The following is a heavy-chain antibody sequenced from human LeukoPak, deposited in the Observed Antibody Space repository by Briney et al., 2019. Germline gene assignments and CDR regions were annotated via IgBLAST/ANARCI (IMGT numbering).Heavy chain of an antibody. V-gene: IGHV3-21*04. D-gene: IGHD6-19*01. J-gene: IGHJ3*02. CDR2: ISSSSSYI. Sequence: PGGSLRLSCAASGFTFSSYSMNWVRQAPGKGLEWVSSISSSSSYIYYADSVKGRFTISRDNAKNSLYLQMNSLRAEDTAVYYCAKVTSRAVAVSFAFDIWGQGTMVTVSS. CDR1: GFTFSSYS. CDR3: AKVTSRAVAVSFAFDI.